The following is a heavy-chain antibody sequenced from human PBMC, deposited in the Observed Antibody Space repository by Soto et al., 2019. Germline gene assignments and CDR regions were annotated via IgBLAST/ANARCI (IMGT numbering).Heavy chain of an antibody. CDR1: GGSFSGYY. V-gene: IGHV4-34*01. CDR3: ARARGYSYGYNYYGMDV. Sequence: PSETLSLTCAVYGGSFSGYYWSWIRQPPGKGLEGIGEINHSGSTNYNPSLKSRVTISVDTSKNQFSLKLSSVTAADTAVYYCARARGYSYGYNYYGMDVWGEGTTVTVSS. D-gene: IGHD5-18*01. CDR2: INHSGST. J-gene: IGHJ6*04.